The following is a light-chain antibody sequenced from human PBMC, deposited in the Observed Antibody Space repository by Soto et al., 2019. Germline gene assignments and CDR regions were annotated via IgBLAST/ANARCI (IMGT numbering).Light chain of an antibody. CDR2: DVS. Sequence: QSVLTQPPSASVSPGQSVTSSCPGTSSDVGGYNYVSWYQQHPGKAPKLMIYDVSNRPSGVSNRFSGSKSGNTASLTISGLQAEDEADYYCSSYTSSSPPYVFGTGTKVTVL. CDR1: SSDVGGYNY. CDR3: SSYTSSSPPYV. V-gene: IGLV2-14*01. J-gene: IGLJ1*01.